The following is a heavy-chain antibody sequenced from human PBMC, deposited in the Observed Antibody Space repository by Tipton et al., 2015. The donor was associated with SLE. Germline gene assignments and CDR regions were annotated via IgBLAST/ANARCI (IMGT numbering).Heavy chain of an antibody. CDR3: ARGRVDYIRESYRPTSYDY. CDR2: IHDSGDS. J-gene: IGHJ4*02. V-gene: IGHV4-34*01. CDR1: GGSSSGYY. Sequence: TLSLTCGVYGGSSSGYYWSWIRQSPGKGLEWIGDIHDSGDSNYDPSLKSRVTISVDTSKNQISLNLRSVTAADTALYYCARGRVDYIRESYRPTSYDYWGQGTQVTVSS. D-gene: IGHD3-16*02.